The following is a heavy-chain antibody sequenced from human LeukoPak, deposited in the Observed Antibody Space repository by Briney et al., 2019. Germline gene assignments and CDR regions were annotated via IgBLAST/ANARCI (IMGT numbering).Heavy chain of an antibody. CDR1: GFTFDDYA. V-gene: IGHV3-43D*03. CDR2: ISWDGATT. Sequence: GGSLRLSCAASGFTFDDYAMHWVRQAPGRGLEWVSLISWDGATTSYTGSVRGRFTISRDNSKNSLYLQMNSLRAEDTALYYCAKVSLRRPYQMQGFDYWGQGTLVTVSS. D-gene: IGHD2-2*01. J-gene: IGHJ4*02. CDR3: AKVSLRRPYQMQGFDY.